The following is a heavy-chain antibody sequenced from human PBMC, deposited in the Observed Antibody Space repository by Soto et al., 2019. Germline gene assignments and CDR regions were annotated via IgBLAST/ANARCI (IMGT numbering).Heavy chain of an antibody. V-gene: IGHV3-30*18. J-gene: IGHJ5*02. Sequence: PGGSLRLSCASSGFTFSSYGMHCFRQAPGKGLEWVAVISYDGSNKYYADSVKGRFTISRDNSKNTLYLQMNSLRAEDTAVYYCAKDPSSIAARPVPWFDPWGQGTLVTVSS. CDR2: ISYDGSNK. CDR3: AKDPSSIAARPVPWFDP. CDR1: GFTFSSYG. D-gene: IGHD6-6*01.